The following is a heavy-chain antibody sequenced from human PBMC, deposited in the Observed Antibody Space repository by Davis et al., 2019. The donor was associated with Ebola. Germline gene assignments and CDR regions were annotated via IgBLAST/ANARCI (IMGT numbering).Heavy chain of an antibody. D-gene: IGHD1-26*01. CDR3: ARVGFDIGASN. CDR2: IYYSGST. CDR1: GGSISSSSYY. Sequence: SETLSLTCTVSGGSISSSSYYWGWIRQPPGKGLEWIGSIYYSGSTYYNPSLKSRVTISVDTSKNQFSLKLSSVTAADTAVYYCARVGFDIGASNWGQGTLVTVSS. V-gene: IGHV4-39*07. J-gene: IGHJ4*02.